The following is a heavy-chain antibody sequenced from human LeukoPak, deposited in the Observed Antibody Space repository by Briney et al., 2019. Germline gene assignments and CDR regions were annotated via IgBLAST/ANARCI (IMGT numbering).Heavy chain of an antibody. CDR1: GGTFSSYA. J-gene: IGHJ4*02. CDR2: IIPIFGTA. V-gene: IGHV1-69*05. CDR3: ATHPQGYFDY. Sequence: ASVKVSCKASGGTFSSYAISWVRQAPGQGLEWMGGIIPIFGTANYAQKFRGRVTITTDESTSTAYMELSSLRSEDTAVYYCATHPQGYFDYWGQGTLVTVSS.